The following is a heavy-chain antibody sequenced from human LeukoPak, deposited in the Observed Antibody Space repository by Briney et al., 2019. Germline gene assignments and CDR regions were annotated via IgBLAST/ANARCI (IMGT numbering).Heavy chain of an antibody. CDR1: GGSISSGDYY. D-gene: IGHD3-22*01. V-gene: IGHV4-30-4*01. J-gene: IGHJ5*02. CDR2: MYYSGGT. Sequence: SETLSLTCTVSGGSISSGDYYWSWIRQPPGKGLEWIAYMYYSGGTYYNPSLKSRVTMSADTSKNQPSLKLSSVTAADTAVYYCARPYYYDSRIDPWGQGILVTVSS. CDR3: ARPYYYDSRIDP.